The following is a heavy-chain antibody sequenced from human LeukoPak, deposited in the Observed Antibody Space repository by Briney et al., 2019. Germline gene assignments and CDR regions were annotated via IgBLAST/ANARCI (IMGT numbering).Heavy chain of an antibody. V-gene: IGHV4-39*01. Sequence: SETLSLTCSVSGGSISSSSSYWGWIRQPPGKGLEWIGSIYYSGSSFDNPALKSRVTISVDTSKNQFSLKLSSVTAADTAVYYCARHRTIYYDNGGYWVWGQGTLVTVSS. CDR1: GGSISSSSSY. J-gene: IGHJ4*02. D-gene: IGHD3-22*01. CDR2: IYYSGSS. CDR3: ARHRTIYYDNGGYWV.